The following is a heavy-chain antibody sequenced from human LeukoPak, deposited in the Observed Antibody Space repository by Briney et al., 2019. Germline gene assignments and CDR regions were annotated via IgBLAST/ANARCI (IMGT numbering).Heavy chain of an antibody. V-gene: IGHV3-48*02. Sequence: GGSLRLSCAASGFTFSSYSMNWVRQAPGKGLEWVSYISSSSSTIYYADSVKGRFTISRDNAKNSLYLQMNSLRDEDTAVYYCARQKRVSSMIDFSPYDYWGQGTLVTVSS. J-gene: IGHJ4*02. CDR3: ARQKRVSSMIDFSPYDY. D-gene: IGHD3-16*01. CDR1: GFTFSSYS. CDR2: ISSSSSTI.